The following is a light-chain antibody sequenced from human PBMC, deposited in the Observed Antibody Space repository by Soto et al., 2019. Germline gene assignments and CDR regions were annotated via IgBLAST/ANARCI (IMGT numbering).Light chain of an antibody. CDR3: QQYNSYPWT. CDR2: GAS. Sequence: QMTQSPSSLSASVGDSVTITCRASQGIRKDLGWYQQKPGKAPQRLIYGASFLHTGVPSRFSGSGSGTEFTLTISSLQPEDFATYYCQQYNSYPWTFGQGTKVEIK. CDR1: QGIRKD. J-gene: IGKJ1*01. V-gene: IGKV1-17*01.